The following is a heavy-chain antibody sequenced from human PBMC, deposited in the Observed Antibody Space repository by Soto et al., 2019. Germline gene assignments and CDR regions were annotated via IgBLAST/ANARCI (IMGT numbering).Heavy chain of an antibody. V-gene: IGHV3-33*01. J-gene: IGHJ6*02. CDR2: IWYDGSNK. CDR1: GFTFSSYG. Sequence: PGGSLSVSCAASGFTFSSYGMHWVRQAPGKGLEWVAVIWYDGSNKYYADSVKGRFTISRDNSKNTLYLQMNSLRAEDTAVYYCARDQSGAYGMDLWGQGTRVTVPS. CDR3: ARDQSGAYGMDL. D-gene: IGHD2-15*01.